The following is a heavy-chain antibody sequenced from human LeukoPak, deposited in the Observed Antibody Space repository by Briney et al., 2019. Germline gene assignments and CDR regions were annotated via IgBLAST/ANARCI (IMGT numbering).Heavy chain of an antibody. V-gene: IGHV1-2*02. CDR2: INANSGDT. Sequence: ASVTVSCAASGYTFTAHYVHWVRQAPGQGLEWMGWINANSGDTKYADRFQGRVTITRDTSISTAYMEQSRLTFDDTAVHYCGRGSYWFGPWGQSTLVRVP. D-gene: IGHD3-16*01. CDR3: GRGSYWFGP. J-gene: IGHJ5*02. CDR1: GYTFTAHY.